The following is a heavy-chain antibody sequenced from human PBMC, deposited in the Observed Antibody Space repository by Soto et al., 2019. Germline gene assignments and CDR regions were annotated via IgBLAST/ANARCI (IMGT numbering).Heavy chain of an antibody. J-gene: IGHJ4*02. CDR3: ARIKVKGATVVTP. CDR1: GGSISSSNW. CDR2: IYHSGST. Sequence: SEPLSLTCAVSGGSISSSNWWSWVRQPPGKGLEWIGDIYHSGSTNYNPSLKSRVTISVDKSKNQFSLKLSSVTAADTAVYYCARIKVKGATVVTPWGQGTLVTVSS. D-gene: IGHD4-17*01. V-gene: IGHV4-4*02.